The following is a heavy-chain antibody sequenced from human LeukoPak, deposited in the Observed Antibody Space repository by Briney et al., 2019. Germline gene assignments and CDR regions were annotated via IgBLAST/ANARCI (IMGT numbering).Heavy chain of an antibody. J-gene: IGHJ4*02. D-gene: IGHD3-22*01. CDR3: ATGRLLNSSSGYYGDF. V-gene: IGHV1-24*01. CDR1: GYSLTELS. CDR2: FDPEDGET. Sequence: ASLKVSCKVSGYSLTELSLHWVRQAPGKGLEWMGGFDPEDGETVYAQKFQGRVSMTEDTSTETAYMELSSLRSEDTAVYYCATGRLLNSSSGYYGDFWGQGTLVTVSS.